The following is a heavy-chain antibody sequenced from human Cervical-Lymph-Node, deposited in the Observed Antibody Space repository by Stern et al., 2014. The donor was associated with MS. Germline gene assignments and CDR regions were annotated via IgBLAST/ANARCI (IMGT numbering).Heavy chain of an antibody. V-gene: IGHV4-59*01. J-gene: IGHJ4*02. CDR3: LAGRSGYPFDY. D-gene: IGHD3-22*01. CDR1: GGSISSSY. Sequence: QMQLVQSGPGLVKPSETLSLTCTVSGGSISSSYWTWIRQPPGKGLEWIGYISYSGSTNYNPSLKSRVTMSVDTSKSQLSLKLSSVTAADTAVYYCLAGRSGYPFDYWGQGTLVTVSS. CDR2: ISYSGST.